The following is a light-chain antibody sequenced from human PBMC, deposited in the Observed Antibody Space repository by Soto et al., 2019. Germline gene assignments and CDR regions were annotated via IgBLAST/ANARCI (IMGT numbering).Light chain of an antibody. CDR1: QSISDT. V-gene: IGKV3D-15*01. Sequence: DIVTTKSPATLSVSPGSTATVSCRASQSISDTLAWYQQKPGQAPRVLIYGTSSRATGIPDRFSGSGSGTDFTLTISRLEPEDFAVYYCQQYTTSSWTFGQGTKVDIK. CDR2: GTS. CDR3: QQYTTSSWT. J-gene: IGKJ1*01.